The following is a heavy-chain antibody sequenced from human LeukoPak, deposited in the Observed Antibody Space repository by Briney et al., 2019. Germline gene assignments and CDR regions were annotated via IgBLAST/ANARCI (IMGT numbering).Heavy chain of an antibody. V-gene: IGHV1-18*01. J-gene: IGHJ4*02. CDR1: GYTFTSYG. CDR2: ISAHNGNT. CDR3: ARETNHYDFWSGHRGDFDY. D-gene: IGHD3-3*01. Sequence: ASVKVSCKASGYTFTSYGISWVRQAPGQGLEWMGWISAHNGNTNYAQKLQGRVTMTTDTSTSTAYMELRSLRSDDTAVYYCARETNHYDFWSGHRGDFDYWGQGTLVTVSS.